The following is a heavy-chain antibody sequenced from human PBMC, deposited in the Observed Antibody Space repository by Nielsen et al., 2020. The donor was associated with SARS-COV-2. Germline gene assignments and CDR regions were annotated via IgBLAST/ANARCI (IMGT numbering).Heavy chain of an antibody. CDR3: ARGPRVTGYYYYYMDV. CDR1: GFSFSSYA. V-gene: IGHV3-30*04. Sequence: GGSLRLSCAASGFSFSSYAFDWVRQAPGKGLEWVSFISFDGSNELYADSVKGRFTISRDSSNSTLYLQMNSLRAEDTAVYYCARGPRVTGYYYYYMDVWGKGTTVTVSS. D-gene: IGHD2-21*02. CDR2: ISFDGSNE. J-gene: IGHJ6*03.